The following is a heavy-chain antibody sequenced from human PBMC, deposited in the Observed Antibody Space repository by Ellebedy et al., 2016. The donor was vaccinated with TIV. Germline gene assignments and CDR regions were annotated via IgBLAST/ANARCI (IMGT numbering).Heavy chain of an antibody. D-gene: IGHD1-26*01. V-gene: IGHV1-3*01. Sequence: ASVKVSCKASGYTFSSYGLHWVRQAPGQRLEWMGWINAGNGNTKYSQKFQDRVIITRDASASTAYMELSSLRSEDTAVYYCARAGEKWELNYWGQGALVTVSS. CDR3: ARAGEKWELNY. J-gene: IGHJ4*02. CDR2: INAGNGNT. CDR1: GYTFSSYG.